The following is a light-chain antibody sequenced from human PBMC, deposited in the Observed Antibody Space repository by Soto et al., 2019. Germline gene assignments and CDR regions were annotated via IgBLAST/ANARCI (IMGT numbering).Light chain of an antibody. CDR1: SSNIGNNY. J-gene: IGLJ2*01. CDR3: GTWDSSLSAVV. V-gene: IGLV1-51*01. Sequence: ELTQPPSVSVAPGQKVTISCSGSSSNIGNNYVSWYQQLPGTAPKLLIYDNNKRPSGIPDRFSGSKSGTSATLGITGLQTGDEADYYCGTWDSSLSAVVFGGGTKLTVL. CDR2: DNN.